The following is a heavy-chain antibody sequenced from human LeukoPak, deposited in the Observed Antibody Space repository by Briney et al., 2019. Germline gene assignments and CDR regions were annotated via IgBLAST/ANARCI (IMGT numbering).Heavy chain of an antibody. CDR2: IYYSGST. CDR1: GGSISSYY. D-gene: IGHD6-19*01. CDR3: ARDGSGSSGWYNFDY. J-gene: IGHJ4*02. Sequence: SETLSLTCTVSGGSISSYYWSWIRQPPGKGLEGIGYIYYSGSTNYNPSLKSRVTISVDTSKNQFSLKLSSVTAADTAAYYCARDGSGSSGWYNFDYWGQGTLVTVSS. V-gene: IGHV4-59*01.